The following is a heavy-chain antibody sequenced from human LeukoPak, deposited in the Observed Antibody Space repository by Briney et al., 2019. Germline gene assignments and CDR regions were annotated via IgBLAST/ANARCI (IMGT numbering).Heavy chain of an antibody. CDR1: GFTFSDYY. CDR3: ARGDRWAYYFDY. J-gene: IGHJ4*02. D-gene: IGHD4-23*01. Sequence: GGSLRLSCTASGFTFSDYYMSWIRQTPGKGLEWLSYISTRDNTIQYADSVKGRFTISKDNANNSVFLQMNNLRAEDSAIYYCARGDRWAYYFDYCGQGSLVTVSS. V-gene: IGHV3-11*01. CDR2: ISTRDNTI.